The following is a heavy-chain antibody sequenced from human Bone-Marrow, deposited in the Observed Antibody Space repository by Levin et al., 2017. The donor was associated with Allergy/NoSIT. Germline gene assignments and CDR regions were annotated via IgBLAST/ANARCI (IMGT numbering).Heavy chain of an antibody. V-gene: IGHV4-31*03. CDR2: IYYSGST. CDR3: ARDRNWNLQNDNWFDP. D-gene: IGHD1-1*01. CDR1: GGSISSGGYY. J-gene: IGHJ5*02. Sequence: SETLSLTCTVSGGSISSGGYYWSWIRQHPGTGLEWIGYIYYSGSTYYNPSLKSRVTISVDTSKNQFSLKLSSVTAADTAVYYCARDRNWNLQNDNWFDPWGQGTLVTVSS.